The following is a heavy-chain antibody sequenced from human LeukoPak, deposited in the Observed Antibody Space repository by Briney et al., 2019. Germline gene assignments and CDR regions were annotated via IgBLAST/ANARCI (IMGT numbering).Heavy chain of an antibody. CDR3: AKDRLSGYSGGVIDY. CDR1: GFTFDDYA. V-gene: IGHV3-9*03. Sequence: GGSLRLSCAASGFTFDDYAMHWVRHAPGKGLEWLSGISWNSGNMAYADSVKGRFTISRDNAKNSLYLQMNSLRAEDMALYYCAKDRLSGYSGGVIDYWGQGTLVTVSS. D-gene: IGHD5-12*01. CDR2: ISWNSGNM. J-gene: IGHJ4*02.